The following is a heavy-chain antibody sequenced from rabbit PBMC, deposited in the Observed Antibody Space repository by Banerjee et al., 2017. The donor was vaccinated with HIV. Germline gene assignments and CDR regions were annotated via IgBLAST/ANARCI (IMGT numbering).Heavy chain of an antibody. CDR3: ARHAGYAGDGYNYPLDH. Sequence: QSLEESGGDLVKPGASLTLTCTVSGFDFSSYGISWVRRAPGKGLEWIACIYGGSSGTTYYASWAKGRFTISKTSSTTVTLQMTSLTAADTATYFCARHAGYAGDGYNYPLDHWGQGTLVTVS. CDR1: GFDFSSYG. D-gene: IGHD4-2*01. CDR2: IYGGSSGTT. J-gene: IGHJ3*01. V-gene: IGHV1S40*01.